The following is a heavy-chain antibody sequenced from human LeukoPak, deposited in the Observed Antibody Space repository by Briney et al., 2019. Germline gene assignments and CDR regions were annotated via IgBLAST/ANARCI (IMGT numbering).Heavy chain of an antibody. D-gene: IGHD1-26*01. Sequence: GASVKVSCKASGYTFTSYDINWVRQATGQGLEWMGWMNPSTGNTGHAQKFQGRVTITRDMSTSTAYMELSSLRSEDTAVYYCAADMGYYYGMDVWGKGTTVTVSS. CDR3: AADMGYYYGMDV. J-gene: IGHJ6*04. CDR2: MNPSTGNT. CDR1: GYTFTSYD. V-gene: IGHV1-8*01.